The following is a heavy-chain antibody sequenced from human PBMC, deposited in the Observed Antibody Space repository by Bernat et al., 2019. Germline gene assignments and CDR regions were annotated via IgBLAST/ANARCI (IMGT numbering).Heavy chain of an antibody. Sequence: EVQLLESGGGLVKPGGSLRLSCAASGFTFIDAWMNWVRQAPGKGLEFIGRIKSKADGGTTDYAAPVKGRFTISRDDSQNMVYLQMNELKNNDTALYYCNNKQTRREYNGENCYDSRGQGALVTVSS. CDR1: GFTFIDAW. CDR2: IKSKADGGTT. V-gene: IGHV3-15*01. J-gene: IGHJ4*02. D-gene: IGHD2-8*01. CDR3: NNKQTRREYNGENCYDS.